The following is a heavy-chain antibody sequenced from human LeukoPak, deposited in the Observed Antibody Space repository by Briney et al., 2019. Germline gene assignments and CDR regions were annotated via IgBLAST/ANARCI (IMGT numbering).Heavy chain of an antibody. V-gene: IGHV1-8*03. CDR3: ARGGPTKGNYIDF. CDR1: GYTFTSCD. D-gene: IGHD2-8*01. Sequence: GASVKVSCKASGYTFTSCDINWVRQATGQGLEWMGWMNPNSGNTGYAQKFQGRVTITRNTSISTAYMELSSLRSEDTAVYYCARGGPTKGNYIDFWGQGTLVTVSS. J-gene: IGHJ4*02. CDR2: MNPNSGNT.